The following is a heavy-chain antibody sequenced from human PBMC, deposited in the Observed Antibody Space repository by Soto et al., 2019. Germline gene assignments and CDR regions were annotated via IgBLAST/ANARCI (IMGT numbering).Heavy chain of an antibody. CDR2: ISYDGSNK. D-gene: IGHD5-12*01. J-gene: IGHJ3*02. CDR1: GFTFSSYA. V-gene: IGHV3-30-3*01. CDR3: AREYSGDGYKDAFDI. Sequence: GGSLRLSCAASGFTFSSYAMHWVRQAPGKGLEWVAVISYDGSNKYYADSVKGRFTISRDNSKNTLYLQMNSLRAEDTAVYYCAREYSGDGYKDAFDIWGQGTMVTVSS.